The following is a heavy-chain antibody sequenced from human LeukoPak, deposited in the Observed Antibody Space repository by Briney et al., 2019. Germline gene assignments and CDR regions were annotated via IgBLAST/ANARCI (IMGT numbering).Heavy chain of an antibody. CDR2: MNPNSGNT. CDR1: GYTFTSYD. CDR3: AREAADGWFDP. J-gene: IGHJ5*02. Sequence: ASVKVSCKASGYTFTSYDINWVRQATGQRLEWMGWMNPNSGNTGYAQKFQGRVTITRNTSISTAYMELSSLRSEDTAVYYCAREAADGWFDPWGQGTLVTVSS. D-gene: IGHD6-25*01. V-gene: IGHV1-8*03.